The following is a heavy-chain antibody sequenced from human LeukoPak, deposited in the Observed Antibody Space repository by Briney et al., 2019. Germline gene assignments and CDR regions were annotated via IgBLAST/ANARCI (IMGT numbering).Heavy chain of an antibody. D-gene: IGHD6-13*01. CDR2: IWYDGTNK. Sequence: GRSLRLSCAASGFTFSSYGMHWVRQAPGKGLEWVAVIWYDGTNKYYADSVKGRFTISRDNSKNTLYLQMNSLRAEDTAVYYCARGDSSSYEVYFDYWGQGTLATVSS. CDR1: GFTFSSYG. V-gene: IGHV3-33*01. J-gene: IGHJ4*02. CDR3: ARGDSSSYEVYFDY.